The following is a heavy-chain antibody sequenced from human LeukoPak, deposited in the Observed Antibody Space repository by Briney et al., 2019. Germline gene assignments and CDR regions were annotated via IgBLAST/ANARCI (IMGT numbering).Heavy chain of an antibody. Sequence: PSETLSLTCTVSGGSIDSYYWSWIRQPPGKGLEWIGYIYYTGSTEYHPSLKSRVTISLDTSKNQFSLKLTSVTAADTAVYYCARVYQTAEYYFDYWGQGNLVSVSS. V-gene: IGHV4-59*01. CDR1: GGSIDSYY. J-gene: IGHJ4*02. D-gene: IGHD2-2*01. CDR2: IYYTGST. CDR3: ARVYQTAEYYFDY.